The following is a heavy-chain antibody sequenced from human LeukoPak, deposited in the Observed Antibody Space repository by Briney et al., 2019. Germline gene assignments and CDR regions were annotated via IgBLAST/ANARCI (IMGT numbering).Heavy chain of an antibody. J-gene: IGHJ4*02. CDR3: ARHLQRSWYQGYDY. CDR1: GYTLSEFS. Sequence: ASVKASFKVPGYTLSEFSMHWVRQAPGKGLEWMGGFDPEDGETIYAQKFQGRVSMTEDTSTDTAYMELSSLRSEDTAVYYCARHLQRSWYQGYDYWGQGTLVTVSS. D-gene: IGHD6-13*01. CDR2: FDPEDGET. V-gene: IGHV1-24*01.